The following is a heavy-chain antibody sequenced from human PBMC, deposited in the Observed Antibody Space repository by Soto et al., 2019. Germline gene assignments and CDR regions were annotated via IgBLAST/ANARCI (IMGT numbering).Heavy chain of an antibody. Sequence: QVQLVQSGAEVKKPGASVRVSCKASGYTFIDYYMHWLRQAPGQGLEWMGWINPNNGGTNYAQKFQGWVTMARDSSINIVYMELSRLKSDDTAVYYCARGPSTGAFDHWGQGTLVTVSS. J-gene: IGHJ4*02. CDR2: INPNNGGT. CDR1: GYTFIDYY. D-gene: IGHD7-27*01. CDR3: ARGPSTGAFDH. V-gene: IGHV1-2*04.